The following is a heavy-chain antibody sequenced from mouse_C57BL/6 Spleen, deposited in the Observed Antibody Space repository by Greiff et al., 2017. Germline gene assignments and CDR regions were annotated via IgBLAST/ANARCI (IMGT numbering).Heavy chain of an antibody. J-gene: IGHJ1*03. CDR1: GFTFSNYW. D-gene: IGHD1-1*01. V-gene: IGHV6-3*01. CDR3: TGGYYGSSYRWYFDV. CDR2: IRLKSDNYAT. Sequence: EVKVEESGGGLVQPGGSMKLSCVASGFTFSNYWMNWVRQSPEKGLEWVAQIRLKSDNYATHYAESVKGRFTISRDDSKSSVYLQMNNLRAEDTGIYYCTGGYYGSSYRWYFDVWGTGTTVTVSS.